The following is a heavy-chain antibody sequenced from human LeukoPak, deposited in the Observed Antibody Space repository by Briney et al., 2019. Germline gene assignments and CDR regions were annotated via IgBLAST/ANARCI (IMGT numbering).Heavy chain of an antibody. CDR3: ARVPGITMVRGAVRWVDP. J-gene: IGHJ5*02. CDR1: GGSISSYY. V-gene: IGHV4-4*07. D-gene: IGHD3-10*01. CDR2: ISTRGST. Sequence: SETLSLTCTVSGGSISSYYWSWIRQPAGKGLEWIGRISTRGSTNYNPSLKSRVTMSVDTSKNRFSLKLSSVTAADTAVYYCARVPGITMVRGAVRWVDPWGQGTLVTVSS.